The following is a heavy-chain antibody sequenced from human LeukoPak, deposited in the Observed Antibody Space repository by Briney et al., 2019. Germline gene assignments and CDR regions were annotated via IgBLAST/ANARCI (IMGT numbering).Heavy chain of an antibody. CDR1: AFIFSGHW. CDR3: AKTRPLDSSSWSHGDY. V-gene: IGHV3-7*03. Sequence: GGSLRLSCEGSAFIFSGHWMNWVRQTPGKGLEWVASIKEDGSERQYVDSVKGRFSISRDNIKGSLFLQLNSLRAEDTAVYYCAKTRPLDSSSWSHGDYWGQGTLVTVSS. J-gene: IGHJ4*02. CDR2: IKEDGSER. D-gene: IGHD6-13*01.